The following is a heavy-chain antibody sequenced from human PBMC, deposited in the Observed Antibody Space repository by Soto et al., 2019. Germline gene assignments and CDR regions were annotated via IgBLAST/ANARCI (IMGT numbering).Heavy chain of an antibody. CDR2: VNSNGDRS. D-gene: IGHD3-10*01. Sequence: EVQLVESGGGVVWPGGSLRLSCAASGFTFDDYGMSWVRQVPGKGLEWISGVNSNGDRSGYADSVKGRFTICRDNAKNSLYLQMNSLRVEDTALYHCAREYGSGSSPPWFDPWGQGTLVTVSS. CDR3: AREYGSGSSPPWFDP. J-gene: IGHJ5*02. V-gene: IGHV3-20*01. CDR1: GFTFDDYG.